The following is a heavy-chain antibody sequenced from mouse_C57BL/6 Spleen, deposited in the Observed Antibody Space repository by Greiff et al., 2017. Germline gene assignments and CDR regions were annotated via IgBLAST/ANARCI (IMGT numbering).Heavy chain of an antibody. J-gene: IGHJ2*01. CDR3: ARHEDYYGNYFDY. Sequence: EVQLQQSGGDLVKPGGSLKLSCAASGFTFSSYGMSWVRQTPDKRLEWVATISSGGSYTYYPDSVKGRFTISRDNAKNTLYLQMSSLKSEDTAMYYCARHEDYYGNYFDYWGQGTTLTVSS. D-gene: IGHD2-1*01. CDR2: ISSGGSYT. V-gene: IGHV5-6*01. CDR1: GFTFSSYG.